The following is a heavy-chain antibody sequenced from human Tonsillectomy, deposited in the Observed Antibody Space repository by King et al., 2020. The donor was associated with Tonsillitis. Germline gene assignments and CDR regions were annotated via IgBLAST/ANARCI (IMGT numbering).Heavy chain of an antibody. V-gene: IGHV4-61*01. Sequence: QLQESGPGLVKPSETLSLTCTVSGGSVSSGSYYWSWIRQPPGKGLEWIGYIYYSGNTNYNPSIKSRVTMSVDTSKNPFSLKLSSVTAADTAVYYCARVYPAAYYYYGMDVWGQGTTVTVS. CDR1: GGSVSSGSYY. CDR3: ARVYPAAYYYYGMDV. J-gene: IGHJ6*02. CDR2: IYYSGNT. D-gene: IGHD2-2*01.